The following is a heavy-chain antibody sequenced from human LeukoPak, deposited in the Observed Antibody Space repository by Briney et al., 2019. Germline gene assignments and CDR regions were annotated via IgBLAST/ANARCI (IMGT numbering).Heavy chain of an antibody. CDR1: GGSISTINYY. CDR3: ASTYDFWSIQGHYYMDV. V-gene: IGHV4-39*07. CDR2: IYYSGST. D-gene: IGHD3-3*01. J-gene: IGHJ6*03. Sequence: SETLSLTCTVSGGSISTINYYWDWIRQPPGKGLEWIGSIYYSGSTNYNPSLKSRVTISVDTSKNQFSLKLSSVTAADTAVYYCASTYDFWSIQGHYYMDVWGKGTTVTVSS.